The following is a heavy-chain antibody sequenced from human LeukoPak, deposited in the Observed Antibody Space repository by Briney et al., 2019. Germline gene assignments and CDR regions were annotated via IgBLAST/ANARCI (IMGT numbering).Heavy chain of an antibody. D-gene: IGHD3-10*02. CDR2: ISSSGSTI. CDR3: AELGITMIGGV. Sequence: GGSLRLSCAASEFTVSSNYMSWVRQAPGKGLEWVSYISSSGSTIYYADSVKGRFTISRDNAKNSLYLQMNSLRAEDTAVYYCAELGITMIGGVWGKGTTVTISS. CDR1: EFTVSSNY. J-gene: IGHJ6*04. V-gene: IGHV3-11*04.